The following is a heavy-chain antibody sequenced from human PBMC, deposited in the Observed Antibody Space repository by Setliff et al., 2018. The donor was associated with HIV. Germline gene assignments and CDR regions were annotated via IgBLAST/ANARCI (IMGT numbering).Heavy chain of an antibody. CDR3: ARAQGEYYYDSSGRALDY. V-gene: IGHV3-23*01. D-gene: IGHD3-22*01. CDR1: GFAFDNYC. J-gene: IGHJ4*02. Sequence: TGGSLRLSCAASGFAFDNYCMTWVRQAPGKGLEWVSAIGGSTGSTYYADSVKGRFTITTDNSKNTLYLQMNSLRAEDTAVYYCARAQGEYYYDSSGRALDYWGQGTLVTV. CDR2: IGGSTGST.